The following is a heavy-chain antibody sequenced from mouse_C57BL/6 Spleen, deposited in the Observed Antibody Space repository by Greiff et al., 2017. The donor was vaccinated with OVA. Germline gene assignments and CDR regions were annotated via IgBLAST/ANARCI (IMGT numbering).Heavy chain of an antibody. CDR3: ARETDGYCGFAY. V-gene: IGHV1-26*01. CDR2: INPNNGGT. CDR1: GYTFTDYY. D-gene: IGHD2-3*01. J-gene: IGHJ3*01. Sequence: EVQLQQSGPELVKPGASVKISCKASGYTFTDYYMNWVKQSHGKSLEWIGDINPNNGGTSYNQKFKGKATLTVDKSSSTVYMELRSLTSQDSAVYYCARETDGYCGFAYWGQGTLVTVSA.